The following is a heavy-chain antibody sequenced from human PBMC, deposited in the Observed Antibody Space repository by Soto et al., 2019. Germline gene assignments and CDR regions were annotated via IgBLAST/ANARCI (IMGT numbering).Heavy chain of an antibody. Sequence: QVQLVQSGAEVKKPGSSVKVSCKTSRDTFNKYAFNWVRQAPGQGLEWMGWIIPIFSSRNYAEKCQGRVTLTADASTSTAYMELRSLRFEDKAVSYCARGETYLGVWGQGTTVTVS. V-gene: IGHV1-69*01. J-gene: IGHJ6*02. CDR3: ARGETYLGV. CDR2: IIPIFSSR. D-gene: IGHD3-16*01. CDR1: RDTFNKYA.